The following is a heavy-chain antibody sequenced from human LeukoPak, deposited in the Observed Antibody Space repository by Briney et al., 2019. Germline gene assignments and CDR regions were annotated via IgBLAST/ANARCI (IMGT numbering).Heavy chain of an antibody. D-gene: IGHD1-14*01. J-gene: IGHJ4*02. V-gene: IGHV3-33*01. Sequence: GRTLKLSCAVSGFASHIYGMRWVRQAPGKGLEWVGFIWSDGTKQFYADSVKGRFTISRDNSNNTVYLHMNSLKAEDTALYYCVRDRNNNYFDYWGQGTLLTVSS. CDR3: VRDRNNNYFDY. CDR2: IWSDGTKQ. CDR1: GFASHIYG.